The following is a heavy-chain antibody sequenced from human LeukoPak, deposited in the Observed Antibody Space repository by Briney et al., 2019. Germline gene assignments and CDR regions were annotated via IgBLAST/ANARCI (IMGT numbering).Heavy chain of an antibody. CDR3: AKRGSKSGSLQGGFDY. CDR1: GFTFSTYP. J-gene: IGHJ4*02. V-gene: IGHV3-23*01. D-gene: IGHD3-3*01. CDR2: IGAGGTT. Sequence: GGSLRLSCAASGFTFSTYPMSWVRQVPGKGLEWVSAIGAGGTTYYADSVKGRFTISRDNSKNTLYMQMASLRAEDTAVYYCAKRGSKSGSLQGGFDYWGQGTLVTVSS.